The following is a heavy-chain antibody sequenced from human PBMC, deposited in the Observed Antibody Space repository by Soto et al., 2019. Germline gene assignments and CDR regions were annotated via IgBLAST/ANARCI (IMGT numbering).Heavy chain of an antibody. J-gene: IGHJ4*02. D-gene: IGHD3-3*01. V-gene: IGHV3-48*02. CDR2: ISSSGKTI. CDR1: RLTFYISI. Sequence: PGGSPKLSRAACRLTFYISIIGGSLKAQGKGLEWVSYISSSGKTIYYADSVKGRFTISSDNAKNSLYLQMNSLRDEDTAVYYCARGITIFGVDHYYFDYWGQGTLVT. CDR3: ARGITIFGVDHYYFDY.